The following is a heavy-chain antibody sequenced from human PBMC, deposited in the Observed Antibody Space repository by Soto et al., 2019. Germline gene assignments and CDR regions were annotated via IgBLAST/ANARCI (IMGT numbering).Heavy chain of an antibody. CDR3: ESDQWLVLPDY. CDR1: GFTFSSYA. V-gene: IGHV3-30-3*01. Sequence: QVQLVESGGGVVQPGRSLRLSCAASGFTFSSYAIHWVRQAPGKGLEWVAVISYDGSKKYYADSMKGRFTISRDNCKNPVYVQMNSLRAEDTAVYYCESDQWLVLPDYWGQGTLVTVSS. D-gene: IGHD6-19*01. CDR2: ISYDGSKK. J-gene: IGHJ4*02.